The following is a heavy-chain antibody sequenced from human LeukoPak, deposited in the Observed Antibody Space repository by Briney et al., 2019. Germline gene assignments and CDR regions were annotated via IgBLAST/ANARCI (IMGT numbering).Heavy chain of an antibody. CDR2: IIPIFGTA. J-gene: IGHJ5*02. CDR3: ARDTVTRGNWFDP. D-gene: IGHD4-17*01. Sequence: SVKVSCKASGGTFSSYAISWVRQAPGQGLEWMGGIIPIFGTANYAQKFQGRVTITADESTSTAYVELSSLRSEDTAVYYCARDTVTRGNWFDPWGQGTLVTVSS. CDR1: GGTFSSYA. V-gene: IGHV1-69*13.